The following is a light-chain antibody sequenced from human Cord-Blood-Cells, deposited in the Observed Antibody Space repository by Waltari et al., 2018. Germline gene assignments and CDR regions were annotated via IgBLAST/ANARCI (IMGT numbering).Light chain of an antibody. CDR1: QSGLYSSNKDNY. Sequence: DIVMTQFLESLAVSLGERATTNGKSSQSGLYSSNKDNYLAWYQRKPGQHPKMLIYWASNRGSGVPERFSGSRSGTKCTLTISSLQGEDVAVYYCQQDDSTPLTFGGGTKVEIK. CDR2: WAS. V-gene: IGKV4-1*01. J-gene: IGKJ4*01. CDR3: QQDDSTPLT.